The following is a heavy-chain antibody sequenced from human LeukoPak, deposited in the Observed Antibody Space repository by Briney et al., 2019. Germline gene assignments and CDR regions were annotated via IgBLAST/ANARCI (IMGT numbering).Heavy chain of an antibody. V-gene: IGHV4-34*01. D-gene: IGHD3-22*01. CDR3: ASPDRLGGAFDI. Sequence: SETLSLTCAVYGGSFSGYYWSWIRQPPGKGLEWIGEINHSGSTNYNPSLKSRVTISVDTSKNQFSLKLSSVTAADTAVYYCASPDRLGGAFDIWGQGTMVTVSS. CDR1: GGSFSGYY. CDR2: INHSGST. J-gene: IGHJ3*02.